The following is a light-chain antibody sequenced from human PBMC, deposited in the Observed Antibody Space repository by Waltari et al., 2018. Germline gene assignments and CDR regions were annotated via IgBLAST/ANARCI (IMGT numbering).Light chain of an antibody. CDR3: SSFTSRHLYV. CDR1: CSDVGGYNY. V-gene: IGLV2-14*01. CDR2: EVN. J-gene: IGLJ1*01. Sequence: QSALTQPASVSGSPGQSITISCTGSCSDVGGYNYVSWYQQYPGKVPKIMIYEVNNRPSGGSSRFSGSKSGNTASLTISGLQADDEADYYCSSFTSRHLYVFGTGTAVTVL.